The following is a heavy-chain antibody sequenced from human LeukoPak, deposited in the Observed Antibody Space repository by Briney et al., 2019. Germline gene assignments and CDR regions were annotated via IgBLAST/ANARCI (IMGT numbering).Heavy chain of an antibody. Sequence: AGGSLRLSCAASGFTFDDYAMHWVRQAPGKGLEWVSLISWDGGSTYYADSVKGRFTISRDNSKNSLYLQMNSLRAEDTAVYYCARAGRDYDFWSGPTWGQGTLVTVSS. CDR3: ARAGRDYDFWSGPT. CDR2: ISWDGGST. V-gene: IGHV3-43D*03. J-gene: IGHJ5*02. CDR1: GFTFDDYA. D-gene: IGHD3-3*01.